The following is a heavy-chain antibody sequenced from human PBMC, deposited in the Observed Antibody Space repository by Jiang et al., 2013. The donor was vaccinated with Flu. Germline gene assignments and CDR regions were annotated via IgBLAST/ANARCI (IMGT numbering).Heavy chain of an antibody. J-gene: IGHJ4*01. CDR3: ARGLPALYYFD. D-gene: IGHD2-15*01. CDR1: GHPFTNFY. Sequence: GAEVKKPGASVKVSCKASGHPFTNFYIHWVRQAPGQGLEWMGRINPNNGGTVYAQKFQGRVTMTRDTSISTAYMDLRSLKSDDTAVYYCARGLPALYYFD. V-gene: IGHV1-2*02. CDR2: INPNNGGT.